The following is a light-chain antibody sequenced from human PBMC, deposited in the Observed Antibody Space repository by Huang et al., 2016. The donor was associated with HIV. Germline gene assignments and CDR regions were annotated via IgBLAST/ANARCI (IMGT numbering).Light chain of an antibody. CDR1: QSLVDSDGNNY. V-gene: IGKV2-30*01. J-gene: IGKJ1*01. Sequence: DVVMSQSPISLPVTLGQPASISCTSSQSLVDSDGNNYLSWFQQRPGQSPRRLIYQVSNRDSGVPDRFSGSGSDPHFTLKSNRVEAEDVGIYYCMQGTHWPRTFGQGTKVEIK. CDR2: QVS. CDR3: MQGTHWPRT.